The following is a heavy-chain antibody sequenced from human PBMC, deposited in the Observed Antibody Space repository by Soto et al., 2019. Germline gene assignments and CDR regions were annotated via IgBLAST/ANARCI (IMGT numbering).Heavy chain of an antibody. D-gene: IGHD3-10*01. V-gene: IGHV3-30*02. J-gene: IGHJ4*02. CDR2: IWYDGSNK. CDR1: GFTFSSYG. CDR3: AKDLMVRGVIMGIFDY. Sequence: PGGSLRLSCAASGFTFSSYGMHWVRQAPGKGLEWVAVIWYDGSNKYYADSVKGRFTISRDNSKNTLYLQMNSLRAEDTAVYYCAKDLMVRGVIMGIFDYWGQGTLVTVSS.